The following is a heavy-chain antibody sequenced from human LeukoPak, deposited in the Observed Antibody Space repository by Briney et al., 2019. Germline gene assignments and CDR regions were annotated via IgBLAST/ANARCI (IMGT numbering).Heavy chain of an antibody. CDR2: INHSGST. CDR3: ARSGGYKGLDY. D-gene: IGHD5-12*01. V-gene: IGHV4-34*01. Sequence: PSETLSLTRAVYGGSFSGYYWSWIRQPPGKGLERIGEINHSGSTNYNPSLKSRVTISVDTSKNQFSLKLSSVTAADTAVYYCARSGGYKGLDYWGQGTLVTVSS. J-gene: IGHJ4*02. CDR1: GGSFSGYY.